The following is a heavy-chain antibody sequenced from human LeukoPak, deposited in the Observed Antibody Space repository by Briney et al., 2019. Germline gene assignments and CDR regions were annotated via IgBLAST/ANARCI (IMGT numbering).Heavy chain of an antibody. J-gene: IGHJ4*02. CDR2: IYHSGST. D-gene: IGHD2-15*01. CDR3: ARAKVVVAAFDY. Sequence: SETLSLTCAVSGGSTSSGGYSWSWIRQPPGKGLEWIGYIYHSGSTYYNPSLKSRVTISVDRSKNQFSLKLSSVTAADTAVYYCARAKVVVAAFDYWGQGTLVTVSS. V-gene: IGHV4-30-2*01. CDR1: GGSTSSGGYS.